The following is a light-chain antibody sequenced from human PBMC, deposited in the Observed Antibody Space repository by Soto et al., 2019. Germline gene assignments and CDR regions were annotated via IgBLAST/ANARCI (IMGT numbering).Light chain of an antibody. CDR2: EVS. CDR1: SSDVGGYNY. CDR3: SSYTSSRTYV. J-gene: IGLJ1*01. Sequence: QSALTQPASVSGSPGQSITISCTGTSSDVGGYNYVSWYQQHPGKAPKLMIDEVSNRPSGASNRFSGSKSGNTASLTISGLQAEDEADYYCSSYTSSRTYVFGTGTKVTVL. V-gene: IGLV2-14*01.